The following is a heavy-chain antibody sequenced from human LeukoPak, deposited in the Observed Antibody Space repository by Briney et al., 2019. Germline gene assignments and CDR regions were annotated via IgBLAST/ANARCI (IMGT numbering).Heavy chain of an antibody. J-gene: IGHJ4*02. V-gene: IGHV1-46*01. CDR3: ARDASVVVITNFDY. CDR1: GYTFTSYY. CDR2: INPSGGST. Sequence: GASVKVSCKASGYTFTSYYMHWVRQAPGQGLEWTGIINPSGGSTSYAQKFQGRVTMTRDMSTSTVYMELSRLRSDDTAVYYCARDASVVVITNFDYWGQGTLVTVSS. D-gene: IGHD3-22*01.